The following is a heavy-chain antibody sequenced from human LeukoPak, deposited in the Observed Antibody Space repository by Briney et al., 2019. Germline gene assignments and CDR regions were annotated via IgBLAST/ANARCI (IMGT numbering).Heavy chain of an antibody. CDR1: GGSISSYY. CDR3: ARAKSGYDSSGYRFNFDY. Sequence: SETLSLTCTVSGGSISSYYWSWIRQPPGKGLEWIGYIYYSGSTNYNPSLKSRVTISVDTSKNQFSLKLSSVTAADTAVYYCARAKSGYDSSGYRFNFDYWGQGTLVTVSS. CDR2: IYYSGST. D-gene: IGHD3-22*01. V-gene: IGHV4-59*01. J-gene: IGHJ4*02.